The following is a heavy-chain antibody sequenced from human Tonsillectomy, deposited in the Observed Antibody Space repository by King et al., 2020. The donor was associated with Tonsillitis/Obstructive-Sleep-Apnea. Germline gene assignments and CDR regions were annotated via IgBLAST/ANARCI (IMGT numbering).Heavy chain of an antibody. J-gene: IGHJ3*02. CDR2: IRDSGNDI. Sequence: VQLVESGGGLVQPGGSLRLSCAASGFTFSSYPMNWVRQAPGKGLEWVSNIRDSGNDIYYADSVKGRFTVSRDNAKNSLSLQMNSLRDEETAVYYCAKDHQFAFDIWGQATVVTVSS. CDR1: GFTFSSYP. V-gene: IGHV3-48*02. CDR3: AKDHQFAFDI.